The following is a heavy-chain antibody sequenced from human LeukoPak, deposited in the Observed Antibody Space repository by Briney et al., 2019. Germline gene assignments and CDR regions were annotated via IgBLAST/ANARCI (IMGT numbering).Heavy chain of an antibody. CDR1: GFTFSGYS. D-gene: IGHD6-19*01. V-gene: IGHV3-21*04. CDR3: AKDGLGGWLFDY. CDR2: ISSSSSYI. J-gene: IGHJ4*02. Sequence: WGSLRLSCAASGFTFSGYSMNWVRQAPGKGLEWVSFISSSSSYIYYADSVKGRFTISRDNSKNSLYLQMNSLRAEDTALYYCAKDGLGGWLFDYWGQGTLVTVSS.